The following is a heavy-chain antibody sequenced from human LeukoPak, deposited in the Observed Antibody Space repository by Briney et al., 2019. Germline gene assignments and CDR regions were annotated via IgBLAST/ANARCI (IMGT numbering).Heavy chain of an antibody. CDR2: ISGSGGST. D-gene: IGHD3-22*01. V-gene: IGHV3-23*01. Sequence: PGGSLRLSRAASGFTFSSYAMSWVRQAPGEGLEWVSAISGSGGSTYYADSVKGRFTIFRDNSKNTVYLRMNSLRAEDTVVYYCAKETGSYYYDSSGYPDYWGQGTLVTVSS. CDR3: AKETGSYYYDSSGYPDY. J-gene: IGHJ4*02. CDR1: GFTFSSYA.